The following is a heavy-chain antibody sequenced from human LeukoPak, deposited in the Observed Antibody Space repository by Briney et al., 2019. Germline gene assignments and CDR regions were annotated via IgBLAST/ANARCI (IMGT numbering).Heavy chain of an antibody. CDR3: ARDPMEDYFGTESDDGFDV. CDR1: GFAFLAYG. D-gene: IGHD3/OR15-3a*01. J-gene: IGHJ3*01. Sequence: GGSLRLSCAASGFAFLAYGVRWVRQAPGEGLEWLGCIRTKTYGETTAYAASVKGRFSTSRDDSTHMAYLHINSLKTEDTALYYWARDPMEDYFGTESDDGFDVWGQGKMVTVSS. CDR2: IRTKTYGETT. V-gene: IGHV3-49*04.